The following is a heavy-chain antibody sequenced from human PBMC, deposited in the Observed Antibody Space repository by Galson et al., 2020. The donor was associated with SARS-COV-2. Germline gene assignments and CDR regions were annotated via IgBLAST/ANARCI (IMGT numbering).Heavy chain of an antibody. CDR1: GDSVSSNSAA. CDR3: ARDQEGAGPRLLWFGELLYTPGMYV. CDR2: TYYRSKWYN. J-gene: IGHJ6*02. Sequence: SETLSLTCAISGDSVSSNSAAWNWIRQSPSRGLEWLGRTYYRSKWYNDYAVSVKSRITINPDTSKNQFSLQLNSVTPEDTAVYYCARDQEGAGPRLLWFGELLYTPGMYVWGQGTTVTVSS. V-gene: IGHV6-1*01. D-gene: IGHD3-10*01.